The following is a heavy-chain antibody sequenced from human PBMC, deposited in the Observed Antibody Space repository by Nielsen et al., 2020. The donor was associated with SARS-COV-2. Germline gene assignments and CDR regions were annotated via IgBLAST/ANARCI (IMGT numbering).Heavy chain of an antibody. J-gene: IGHJ6*02. CDR1: GFTFRNYG. D-gene: IGHD3-9*01. CDR3: ARDRLPPRYDILTGRAKTDSPHLSMDV. V-gene: IGHV3-30*03. CDR2: ITYDGLNE. Sequence: GESLKISCVASGFTFRNYGMHWVRQAPGKGLEWLAVITYDGLNEFYVKSVEGRFTISRDNSKNTLYLQMNSLRTEDTAVYYCARDRLPPRYDILTGRAKTDSPHLSMDVWGQGTTVTVSS.